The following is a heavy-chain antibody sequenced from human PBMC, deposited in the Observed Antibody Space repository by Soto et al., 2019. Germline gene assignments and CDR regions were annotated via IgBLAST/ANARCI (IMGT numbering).Heavy chain of an antibody. J-gene: IGHJ4*02. CDR1: GCSISSYY. D-gene: IGHD3-3*01. V-gene: IGHV4-59*01. CDR2: IYYSGST. CDR3: ARSDTIFGVTFDY. Sequence: SETLSLTCTVSGCSISSYYWSWIRQPPGKGLEWIGYIYYSGSTNYNPSLKSRVTISVDTSKNQFSLKLSSVTAADTAVYYCARSDTIFGVTFDYWGQGTLVTVSS.